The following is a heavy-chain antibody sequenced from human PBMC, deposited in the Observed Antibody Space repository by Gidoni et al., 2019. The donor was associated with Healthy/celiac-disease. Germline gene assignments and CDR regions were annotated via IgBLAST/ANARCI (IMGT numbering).Heavy chain of an antibody. CDR1: GGSISSSSYY. CDR3: ARHGPGSSGYYYFDY. Sequence: QLQLQESGPGLVKPSETLSLTCTVSGGSISSSSYYWGWIRQPPGNGLEWIRSIYYSGSTYYYPSLKSRVTISVDTPMNQFSLKLTSVTAADTAVYYCARHGPGSSGYYYFDYWGQGTLVTVSS. V-gene: IGHV4-39*01. CDR2: IYYSGST. D-gene: IGHD3-22*01. J-gene: IGHJ4*02.